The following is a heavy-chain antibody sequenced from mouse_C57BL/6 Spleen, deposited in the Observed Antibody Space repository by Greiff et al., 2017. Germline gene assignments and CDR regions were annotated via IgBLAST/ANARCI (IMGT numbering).Heavy chain of an antibody. J-gene: IGHJ1*03. CDR1: GYTFTSYW. CDR3: ASSIYYYGSSNWYFDV. Sequence: VQLQQPGAELVKPGASVKMSCKASGYTFTSYWITWVKQRPGQGLEWIGDIYPGSGSTNYNEKFKSKATLTVDTSSSTAYMQLSSLTSEDSAVYYCASSIYYYGSSNWYFDVWGTGTTVTVSS. V-gene: IGHV1-55*01. CDR2: IYPGSGST. D-gene: IGHD1-1*01.